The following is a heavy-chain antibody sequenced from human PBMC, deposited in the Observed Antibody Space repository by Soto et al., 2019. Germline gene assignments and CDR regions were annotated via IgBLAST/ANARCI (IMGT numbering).Heavy chain of an antibody. D-gene: IGHD3-10*01. CDR3: ARVYGSGSYPDPYYYYYGMDV. CDR2: IDWDDDK. Sequence: QSGPTLVNPTQTLTLTCTFSGFSLSSSGMCVSWIRQPPGKALEWLALIDWDDDKYYNTSLKTRLTISKDTSKNQVVLTMTNMDPVDTATYYCARVYGSGSYPDPYYYYYGMDVWGQGTTVTVSS. CDR1: GFSLSSSGMC. J-gene: IGHJ6*02. V-gene: IGHV2-70*01.